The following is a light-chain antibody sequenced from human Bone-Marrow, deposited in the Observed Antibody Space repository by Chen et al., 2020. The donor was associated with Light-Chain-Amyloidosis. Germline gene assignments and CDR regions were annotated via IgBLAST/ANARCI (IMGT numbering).Light chain of an antibody. J-gene: IGKJ4*01. CDR2: DVSNYDVS. Sequence: DIQMTQSPSSLSAFVGDRVTITCQASQDISNYLNWYQQKPGKAPKLVFYDVSNYDVSNLETGVPSRFSGSGSGTDFTFTISSLQPEDIATYYCQQYESVPLTFGGGTRVEIK. V-gene: IGKV1-33*01. CDR3: QQYESVPLT. CDR1: QDISNY.